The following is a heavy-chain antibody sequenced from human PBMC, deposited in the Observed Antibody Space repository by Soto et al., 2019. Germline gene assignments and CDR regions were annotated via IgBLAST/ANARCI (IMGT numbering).Heavy chain of an antibody. V-gene: IGHV4-30-4*01. CDR1: GGSVDSGNHY. CDR2: IYYGEST. CDR3: ARDMGSAMTTRIFDH. D-gene: IGHD4-17*01. J-gene: IGHJ4*02. Sequence: QVLVQESGPGLVKPSQTLTLSCTVSGGSVDSGNHYWNWIRQPPGKGLEWIGYIYYGESTYYNPSLKRRATISVDTSQSRFSLRLASVTAADTDVYSCARDMGSAMTTRIFDHWGQGTLVTGAS.